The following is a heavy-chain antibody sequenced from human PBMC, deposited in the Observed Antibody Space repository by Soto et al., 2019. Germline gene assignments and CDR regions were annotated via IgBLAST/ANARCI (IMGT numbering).Heavy chain of an antibody. J-gene: IGHJ4*02. D-gene: IGHD2-2*01. CDR2: INPSGGST. CDR1: LYTFTSYY. V-gene: IGHV1-46*01. CDR3: ARDPPGKVVPAGCFED. Sequence: VSLKSFSKAPLYTFTSYYIHSARPAPGQGIEWMGIINPSGGSTSYAQKFQGRVTMTRDTSTSTVYMELSSLISEDTAVYDCARDPPGKVVPAGCFEDWGQGTLVT.